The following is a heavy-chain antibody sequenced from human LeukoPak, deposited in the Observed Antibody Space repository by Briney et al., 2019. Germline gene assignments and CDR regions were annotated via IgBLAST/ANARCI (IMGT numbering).Heavy chain of an antibody. D-gene: IGHD1-26*01. J-gene: IGHJ4*02. CDR2: ITPSRGSI. CDR1: GYTFSTYY. CDR3: ARDWELGY. V-gene: IGHV1-46*01. Sequence: ASVKDSCKASGYTFSTYYMQWVRQAPGQVLEWMGVITPSRGSITSAQKFQGRVTMTRDTSTSTVYMGLSRLRSEDTAVYFCARDWELGYWGQGTLVTVSS.